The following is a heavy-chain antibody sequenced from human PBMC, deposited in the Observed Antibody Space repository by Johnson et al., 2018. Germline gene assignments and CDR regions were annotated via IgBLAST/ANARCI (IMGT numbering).Heavy chain of an antibody. CDR1: GFTISSYC. CDR3: ANLPMTTLTTSLVDV. V-gene: IGHV3-30*18. D-gene: IGHD4-11*01. CDR2: TSYDRSKK. J-gene: IGHJ6*02. Sequence: QVQLVQSGGGVVQPGRSLRLSCAAPGFTISSYCMHWVRQAPVTGQECVAVTSYDRSKKFYANSVKGRFTISRDNSNNTLYLQMHRQTTEDTAVYHCANLPMTTLTTSLVDVWGQGTTVTVSS.